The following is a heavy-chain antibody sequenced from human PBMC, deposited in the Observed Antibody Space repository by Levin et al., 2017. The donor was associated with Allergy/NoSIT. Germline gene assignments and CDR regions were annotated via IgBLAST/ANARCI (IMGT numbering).Heavy chain of an antibody. Sequence: PSETLSLTCAVYGGSFSGYYWSWIRQPPGKGLEWIGEINHSGSTNYNPSLKSRVTISVDTSKNQFSLKLSSVTAADTAVYYCARLRRGYCTNGVCRHHYYYYGMDVWGQGTTVTVSS. CDR1: GGSFSGYY. D-gene: IGHD2-8*01. J-gene: IGHJ6*02. CDR3: ARLRRGYCTNGVCRHHYYYYGMDV. CDR2: INHSGST. V-gene: IGHV4-34*01.